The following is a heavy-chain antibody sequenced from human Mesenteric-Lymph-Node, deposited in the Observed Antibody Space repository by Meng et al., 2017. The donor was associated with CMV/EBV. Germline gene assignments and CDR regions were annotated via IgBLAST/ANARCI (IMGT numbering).Heavy chain of an antibody. V-gene: IGHV3-7*01. CDR2: IKQDGREK. D-gene: IGHD2-2*01. CDR1: GFTFSSYW. J-gene: IGHJ6*02. CDR3: ARDGGGLGYCSSTSCYYYYYYGMDV. Sequence: GESLKISCAASGFTFSSYWMSRVRQAPGKGLEWVANIKQDGREKYYVDSVKGRFTISRDNAKNSLYLQMNSLRAEDTAVYYCARDGGGLGYCSSTSCYYYYYYGMDVWGQGTTVTVSS.